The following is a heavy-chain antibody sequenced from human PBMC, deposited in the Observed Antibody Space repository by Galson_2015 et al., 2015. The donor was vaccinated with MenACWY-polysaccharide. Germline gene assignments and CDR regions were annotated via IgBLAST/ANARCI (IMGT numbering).Heavy chain of an antibody. Sequence: CAISGDSVPNNHVAWNWIRQSPSRGLEWLGRTHRGSNQYAASMRGRIAINSDTSTNQFSLQLSSVTPEDTGLYYCARGAYSSFDIWGQGTMVTVSS. D-gene: IGHD2-15*01. CDR3: ARGAYSSFDI. CDR2: THRGSN. J-gene: IGHJ3*02. V-gene: IGHV6-1*01. CDR1: GDSVPNNHVA.